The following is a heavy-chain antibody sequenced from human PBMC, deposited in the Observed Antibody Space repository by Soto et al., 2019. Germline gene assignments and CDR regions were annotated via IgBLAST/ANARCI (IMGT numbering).Heavy chain of an antibody. V-gene: IGHV1-46*01. CDR1: GYTFTSYY. Sequence: ASVKVSCKASGYTFTSYYMHWVRQAPGQGLEWMGIINPSGGSTSYAQKFQGRVTMTRDTSTSTVYMELSSLRSEDTAVYYCARDQGVAAAGTYYYYYGMDVWGQGTTVTVSS. D-gene: IGHD6-13*01. J-gene: IGHJ6*02. CDR3: ARDQGVAAAGTYYYYYGMDV. CDR2: INPSGGST.